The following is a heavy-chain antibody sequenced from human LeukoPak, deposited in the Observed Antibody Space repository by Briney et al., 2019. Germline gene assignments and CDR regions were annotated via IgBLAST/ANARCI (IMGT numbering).Heavy chain of an antibody. Sequence: SETLSFTCTVSGVSISSYYWSWIRQPAGKGLEWIGRIYTSGSTNYNPSLKSRVTMSVDTSKNQFSLKLSSVTAADTAVYYCARAARGVAAAGTLFDPWGQGTLVTVSS. J-gene: IGHJ5*02. CDR1: GVSISSYY. CDR2: IYTSGST. CDR3: ARAARGVAAAGTLFDP. D-gene: IGHD6-13*01. V-gene: IGHV4-4*07.